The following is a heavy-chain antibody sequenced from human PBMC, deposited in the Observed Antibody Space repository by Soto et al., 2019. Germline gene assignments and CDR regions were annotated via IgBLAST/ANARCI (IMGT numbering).Heavy chain of an antibody. CDR3: AKDKDYYYDSSGYYPN. CDR1: GFTFSSYA. D-gene: IGHD3-22*01. V-gene: IGHV3-23*01. CDR2: ISGSGGST. Sequence: GGSLRLSCAASGFTFSSYAMSWVRQAPGKGLEWVSAISGSGGSTYYADSVKGRFTISRDNSKNTLYLQMNSLRAEDTAVYYCAKDKDYYYDSSGYYPNWGQGTLVPVSS. J-gene: IGHJ4*02.